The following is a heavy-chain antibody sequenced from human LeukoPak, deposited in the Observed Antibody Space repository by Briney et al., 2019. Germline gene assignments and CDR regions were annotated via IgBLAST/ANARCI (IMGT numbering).Heavy chain of an antibody. CDR2: IYYSGST. CDR3: ARSHYYDSSHDY. D-gene: IGHD3-22*01. Sequence: PSETLSLTCTVSGGSISSSSYYWGWIRQPPGKGLEWIGYIYYSGSTNYNPSLKSRVTISVDTSKNQFSLKLSSVTAADTAVYYCARSHYYDSSHDYWGQGTLVTVSS. J-gene: IGHJ4*02. CDR1: GGSISSSSYY. V-gene: IGHV4-61*05.